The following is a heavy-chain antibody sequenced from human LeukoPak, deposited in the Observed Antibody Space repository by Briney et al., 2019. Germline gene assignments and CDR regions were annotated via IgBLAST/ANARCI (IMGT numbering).Heavy chain of an antibody. CDR3: ARDRVPGY. J-gene: IGHJ4*02. CDR1: GFTFSRYW. Sequence: GGSLRLSCAASGFTFSRYWMTWVRQAPGKGLEWVTNIKRDGSEKHYVDSVKGRFTISRDNAKNSLYLQMNSLRAEDTAVYYCARDRVPGYWGQGTLVTVSS. V-gene: IGHV3-7*01. CDR2: IKRDGSEK.